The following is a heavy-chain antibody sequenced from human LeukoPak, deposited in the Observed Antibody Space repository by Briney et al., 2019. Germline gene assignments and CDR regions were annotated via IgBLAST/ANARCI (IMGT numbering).Heavy chain of an antibody. CDR3: ARVERPMIVVVIPLYYFDY. CDR2: IYYSGST. D-gene: IGHD3-22*01. CDR1: GGSISSSSYY. V-gene: IGHV4-39*07. J-gene: IGHJ4*02. Sequence: SETLSLTCTVSGGSISSSSYYWGWIRQPPGKGLEWIGSIYYSGSTYYNPSLKSRVTISVDTSKNQFSLKLSSVTAADTAVYYCARVERPMIVVVIPLYYFDYWGQGTLVAVSS.